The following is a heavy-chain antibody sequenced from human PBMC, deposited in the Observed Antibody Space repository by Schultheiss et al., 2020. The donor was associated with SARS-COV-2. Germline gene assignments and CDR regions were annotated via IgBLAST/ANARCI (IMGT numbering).Heavy chain of an antibody. CDR2: IYYSGST. J-gene: IGHJ6*03. CDR3: ARGGVVYCSSTSCYRGYYYYMDV. D-gene: IGHD2-2*01. CDR1: GGSFSGYY. Sequence: SETLSLTCAVYGGSFSGYYWSWIRQPPGKGLEWIGYIYYSGSTNYNPSLKSRVTISVDTSKNQFSLKLSSVTAADTAVYYCARGGVVYCSSTSCYRGYYYYMDVWGKGTTVTVSS. V-gene: IGHV4-34*01.